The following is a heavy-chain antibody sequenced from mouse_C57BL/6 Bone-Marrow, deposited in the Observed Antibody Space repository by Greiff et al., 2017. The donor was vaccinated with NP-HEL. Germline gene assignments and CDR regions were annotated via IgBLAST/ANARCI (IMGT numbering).Heavy chain of an antibody. V-gene: IGHV10-1*01. CDR2: IRSKSNNYAT. D-gene: IGHD1-1*01. CDR3: LRRWYYGSSYGFAY. J-gene: IGHJ3*01. CDR1: GFSFNTYA. Sequence: EVKVVESGGGLVQPKGSLKLSCAASGFSFNTYAMNWVRQAPGKGLEWVARIRSKSNNYATYYADSVKDRFTISSDDSESMLYLQMNNLKTEDTAMYYCLRRWYYGSSYGFAYWGQGTLVTVSA.